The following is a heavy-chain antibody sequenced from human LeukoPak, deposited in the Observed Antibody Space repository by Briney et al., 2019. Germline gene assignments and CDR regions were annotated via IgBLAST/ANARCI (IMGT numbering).Heavy chain of an antibody. Sequence: ASVEVSCTASGYTFTGYYMHWVRQALGHRLEWMGWINPNSGGTNYAQKFQGRVTMTRDTSISTAYMELSRLRSDDTAVYYCAREGYIVVVPAARGFDYWGQGTLVTVSS. CDR1: GYTFTGYY. CDR2: INPNSGGT. J-gene: IGHJ4*02. CDR3: AREGYIVVVPAARGFDY. V-gene: IGHV1-2*02. D-gene: IGHD2-2*01.